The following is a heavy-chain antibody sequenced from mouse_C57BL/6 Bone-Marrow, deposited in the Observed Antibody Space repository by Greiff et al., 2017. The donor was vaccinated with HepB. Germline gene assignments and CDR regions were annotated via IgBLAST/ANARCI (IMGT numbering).Heavy chain of an antibody. CDR1: GYTFTSYG. CDR3: ARKGYGSRAWFAY. D-gene: IGHD1-1*01. J-gene: IGHJ3*01. V-gene: IGHV1-81*01. CDR2: IYPRSGNT. Sequence: QVHVKQSGAELARPGASVKLSCKASGYTFTSYGISWVKQRTGQGLEWIGEIYPRSGNTYYNEKFKGKATLTADKSSSTAYMELRSLTSEDSAVYFCARKGYGSRAWFAYWGQGTLVTVSA.